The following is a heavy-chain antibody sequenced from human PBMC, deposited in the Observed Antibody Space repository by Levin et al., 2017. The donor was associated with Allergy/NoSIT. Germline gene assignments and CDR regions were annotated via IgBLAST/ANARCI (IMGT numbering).Heavy chain of an antibody. CDR2: IFHSGST. J-gene: IGHJ4*02. V-gene: IGHV4-4*02. D-gene: IGHD2-21*02. CDR1: GGSISSNNW. Sequence: SETLSLTCAVSGGSISSNNWWSWVRQPPGKGLEWIGEIFHSGSTNYNPSLKSRVTISIDKSKNQFSLKLSSVTAADTAVYYCARDRDCGGDGYFYYWGQGALVTVSS. CDR3: ARDRDCGGDGYFYY.